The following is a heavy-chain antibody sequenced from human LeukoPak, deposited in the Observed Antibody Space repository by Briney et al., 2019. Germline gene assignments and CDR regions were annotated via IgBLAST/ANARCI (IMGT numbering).Heavy chain of an antibody. V-gene: IGHV3-7*01. J-gene: IGHJ4*02. Sequence: GGSLRLSCAASGFTFSSYWMSWVRQAPGKGLEWVANIKQDGSEKYYVDSVKGRFTISRDNAKNSLYLQMNSLRAEDTAVYYCARDPYGSGSYPSGGFDYWGQGTLVTVSS. CDR1: GFTFSSYW. D-gene: IGHD3-10*01. CDR3: ARDPYGSGSYPSGGFDY. CDR2: IKQDGSEK.